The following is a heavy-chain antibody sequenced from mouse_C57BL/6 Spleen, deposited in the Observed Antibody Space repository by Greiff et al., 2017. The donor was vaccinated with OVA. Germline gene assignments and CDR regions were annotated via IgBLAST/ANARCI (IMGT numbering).Heavy chain of an antibody. CDR2: IYPGSGST. J-gene: IGHJ4*01. CDR1: GYTFTSYW. Sequence: VKLQQSGAELVKPGASVKMSCKASGYTFTSYWITWVKQRPGQGLEWIGDIYPGSGSTNYNEKFKSKATLTVDTSSSTAYMQLSSLTSEDSAVYYCARDDYDRTDYYAMDYWGQGTSVTVSS. CDR3: ARDDYDRTDYYAMDY. D-gene: IGHD2-4*01. V-gene: IGHV1-55*01.